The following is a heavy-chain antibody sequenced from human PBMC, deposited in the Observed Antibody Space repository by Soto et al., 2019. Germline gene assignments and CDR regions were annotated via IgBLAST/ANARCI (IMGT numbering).Heavy chain of an antibody. Sequence: SVKVSCKASGGTFSIYTISWVLQAPGQGLEWMGRIIPILGIANYAQKFQGRVTITADKSTSTAYMELSSLRSEDTAVYYCARDCSSTSCYAYPWGQGTLVTVSS. CDR3: ARDCSSTSCYAYP. CDR1: GGTFSIYT. D-gene: IGHD2-2*01. V-gene: IGHV1-69*04. CDR2: IIPILGIA. J-gene: IGHJ5*02.